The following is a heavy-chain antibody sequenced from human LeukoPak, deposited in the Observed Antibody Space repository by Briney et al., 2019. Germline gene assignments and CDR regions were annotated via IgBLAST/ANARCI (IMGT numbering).Heavy chain of an antibody. V-gene: IGHV3-30*03. J-gene: IGHJ6*03. CDR3: AREGGGYSPPYYYYYMDV. CDR1: GLTFSSYG. CDR2: ISYDGSNK. Sequence: GGSLRLSCAASGLTFSSYGMHWVRQAPGKGLEWVAVISYDGSNKYYADSVKGRFTISRDKSENTLYLQMNSLRAEDTAVYYCAREGGGYSPPYYYYYMDVWGKGTTVAVSS. D-gene: IGHD2-15*01.